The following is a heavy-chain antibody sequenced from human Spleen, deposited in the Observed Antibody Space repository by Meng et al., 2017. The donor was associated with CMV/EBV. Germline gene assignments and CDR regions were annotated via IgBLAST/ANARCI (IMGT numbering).Heavy chain of an antibody. J-gene: IGHJ4*02. V-gene: IGHV3-49*04. CDR2: IRSKAYGGTT. D-gene: IGHD2-2*02. CDR3: TRGYCSSTSCYTDFDY. Sequence: GGSLRLSCTVSGFTLGDYALNWVRQTPGKGLEWVGFIRSKAYGGTTEYAASVKGRFTISRDDSKSIVYLQINSLKTEDTAVYYCTRGYCSSTSCYTDFDYWGQGTLVTVSS. CDR1: GFTLGDYA.